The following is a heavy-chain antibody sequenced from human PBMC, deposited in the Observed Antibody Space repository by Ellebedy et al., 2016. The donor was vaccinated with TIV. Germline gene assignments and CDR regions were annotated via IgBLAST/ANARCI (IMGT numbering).Heavy chain of an antibody. CDR2: IWYDGSNK. CDR3: GREGQQHVDYYYYGMDV. Sequence: PGGSLRLSCAASGLTFRSYAMHWVRQAPGKGLEWVAVIWYDGSNKYYADSVKGRFTISRDNSKNTLDLQMNSLRAEDTAVYYCGREGQQHVDYYYYGMDVWGQGTTVTVSS. D-gene: IGHD6-6*01. CDR1: GLTFRSYA. J-gene: IGHJ6*02. V-gene: IGHV3-33*01.